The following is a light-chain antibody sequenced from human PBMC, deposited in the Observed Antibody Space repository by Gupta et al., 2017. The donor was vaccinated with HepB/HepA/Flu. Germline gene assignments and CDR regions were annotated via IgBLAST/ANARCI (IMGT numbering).Light chain of an antibody. CDR2: AAS. CDR1: QSIRNY. J-gene: IGKJ1*01. V-gene: IGKV1-39*01. CDR3: QQSYSNPGT. Sequence: QMPPSASSLSASVGDRVTITCRASQSIRNYLNWYQEKPGKAPNVLIYAASSLQSGVPSRFRGRGSGTEFMRTSSSLQAEDSSTYYCQQSYSNPGTFGPGTKVEIK.